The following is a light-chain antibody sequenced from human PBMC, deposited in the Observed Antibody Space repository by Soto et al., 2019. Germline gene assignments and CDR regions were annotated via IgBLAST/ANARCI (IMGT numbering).Light chain of an antibody. CDR1: QGISNY. Sequence: DIQMTQSPSSLSASVGDRVTITCRASQGISNYLAWYQQKPGKVPKLLIYAASTLQSGVPSRFSGSGSGTDFTLTISSLQSEDVATYYCQQYNSAPRLTFGGGTKVEIQ. J-gene: IGKJ4*01. CDR2: AAS. V-gene: IGKV1-27*01. CDR3: QQYNSAPRLT.